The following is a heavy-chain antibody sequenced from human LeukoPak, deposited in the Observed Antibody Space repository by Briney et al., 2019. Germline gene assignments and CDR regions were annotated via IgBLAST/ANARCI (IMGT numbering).Heavy chain of an antibody. D-gene: IGHD6-13*01. V-gene: IGHV3-7*01. CDR1: GFTFSSYW. J-gene: IGHJ4*02. Sequence: GGSLRLSCAASGFTFSSYWMSWVRQAPGKGLEWVANIKQDGSEKYYVDSVKGRFTISRDNAKNSLSLQMNSLRAEDTAVYYCARVAEAAAFDFWGQGTLVTVSS. CDR2: IKQDGSEK. CDR3: ARVAEAAAFDF.